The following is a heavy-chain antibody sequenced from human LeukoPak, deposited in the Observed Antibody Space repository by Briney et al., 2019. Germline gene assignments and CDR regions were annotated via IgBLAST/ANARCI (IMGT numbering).Heavy chain of an antibody. V-gene: IGHV4-34*01. CDR1: GGSFSGYY. Sequence: SETLSLTCAVYGGSFSGYYWSWIRQPPGKGLEWLGEINHSGSTNYNPSLKSRVTISVDTSKNQFSLKLSSVTAADTAVYYCARGRLRYFDWSPPYDYWGQGTLVTVSS. CDR2: INHSGST. D-gene: IGHD3-9*01. CDR3: ARGRLRYFDWSPPYDY. J-gene: IGHJ4*02.